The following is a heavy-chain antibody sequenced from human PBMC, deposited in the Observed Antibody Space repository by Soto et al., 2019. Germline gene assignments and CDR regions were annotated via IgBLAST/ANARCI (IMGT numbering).Heavy chain of an antibody. CDR1: GFTFSSYS. Sequence: GSLRLSCAASGFTFSSYSMNWVRQAPGKGLEWVSSISSSSSYIYYADSVKGRFTISRDNAKISLYLQMNSLRAEDTAVYYCARESHIVVVTAIDYCGQGTLVTASS. CDR2: ISSSSSYI. CDR3: ARESHIVVVTAIDY. J-gene: IGHJ4*02. V-gene: IGHV3-21*01. D-gene: IGHD2-21*02.